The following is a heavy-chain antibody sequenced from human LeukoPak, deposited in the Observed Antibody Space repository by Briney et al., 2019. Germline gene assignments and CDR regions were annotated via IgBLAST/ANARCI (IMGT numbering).Heavy chain of an antibody. Sequence: ASVKVSCKASGYTFTGYYIHWVRQAPGQGLEWMGWINPNSGGTNYAQKFQGWVTMTRDTSISTAYMELSRLRSDDTAVYYCARERVWGVGAQKAFDIWGQGTMVTVSS. CDR1: GYTFTGYY. D-gene: IGHD1-26*01. J-gene: IGHJ3*02. CDR3: ARERVWGVGAQKAFDI. V-gene: IGHV1-2*04. CDR2: INPNSGGT.